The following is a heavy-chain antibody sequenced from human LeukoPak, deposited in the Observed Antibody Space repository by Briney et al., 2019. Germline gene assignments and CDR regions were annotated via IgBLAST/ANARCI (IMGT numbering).Heavy chain of an antibody. V-gene: IGHV1-18*01. D-gene: IGHD3-22*01. CDR3: ARKRLWDFDL. Sequence: GASVKVSCKASGGTFSSYAISWVRQAPGQGLEWMGWISAYNGNTNYAQKLQGRVTMTTDTSTSTAYMELRSLRSDDTAVYYCARKRLWDFDLWGPGTLVTVSS. CDR2: ISAYNGNT. CDR1: GGTFSSYA. J-gene: IGHJ2*01.